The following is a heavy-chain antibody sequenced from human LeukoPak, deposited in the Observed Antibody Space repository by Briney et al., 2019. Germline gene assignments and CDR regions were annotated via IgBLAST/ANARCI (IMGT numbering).Heavy chain of an antibody. V-gene: IGHV4-59*08. CDR3: ARIHPPRYCSGGSCYSYYYYYMDV. J-gene: IGHJ6*03. CDR2: IYYSGRT. D-gene: IGHD2-15*01. CDR1: GGSISSYY. Sequence: PSETLSLTCTVSGGSISSYYWSWIRQPPGKGLEWIGYIYYSGRTNYNTPLKSRVTISVDTSKNQFSLKLSSVTAADTAVYYCARIHPPRYCSGGSCYSYYYYYMDVWGKGTTVTVSS.